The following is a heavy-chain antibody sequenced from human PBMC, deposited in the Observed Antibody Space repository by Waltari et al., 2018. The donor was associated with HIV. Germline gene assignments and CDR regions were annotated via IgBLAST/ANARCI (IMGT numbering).Heavy chain of an antibody. V-gene: IGHV1-18*01. J-gene: IGHJ6*02. Sequence: QVHLVQSGGEVKKPGASVKVSCRASGYTFITYGISWVRQAPGQGLGWMGWISVYKGDTNYAQKFQGRVTMTTDTSTSTAYMGLRSLRSDDTAVYFCARVSGSGYYGMDVWGQGTTVTVSS. CDR1: GYTFITYG. CDR3: ARVSGSGYYGMDV. CDR2: ISVYKGDT. D-gene: IGHD3-10*01.